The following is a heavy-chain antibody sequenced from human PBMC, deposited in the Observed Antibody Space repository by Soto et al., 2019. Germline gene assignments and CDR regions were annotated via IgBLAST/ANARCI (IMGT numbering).Heavy chain of an antibody. V-gene: IGHV4-31*03. CDR2: IYYSGST. J-gene: IGHJ5*02. D-gene: IGHD3-22*01. CDR1: GGSISSGGYY. CDR3: ARRLRDSSGYYYDNWFDP. Sequence: PSETLSLTCTVSGGSISSGGYYWSWIRQHPGKGLEWIGYIYYSGSTYYNPSLKSRVTISVDTSKNQFSLKLSSVTAADTAVYYCARRLRDSSGYYYDNWFDPWGRGILVTV.